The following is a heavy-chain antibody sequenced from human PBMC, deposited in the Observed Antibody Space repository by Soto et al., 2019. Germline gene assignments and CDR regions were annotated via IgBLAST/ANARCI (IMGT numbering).Heavy chain of an antibody. J-gene: IGHJ6*02. CDR3: ARDDPIFGAIPRMDI. CDR1: GFPFSSYT. V-gene: IGHV3-21*02. Sequence: EVQLVESGGGLVKPGGSLRLSCSASGFPFSSYTMYWVRQAPGKGLEWVSSITTSSSRNIFYADSLKGRFTISRDNANNILYLQMNTLRVEDTAVYYCARDDPIFGAIPRMDIWGQGTTVTVSS. CDR2: ITTSSSRNI. D-gene: IGHD3-3*01.